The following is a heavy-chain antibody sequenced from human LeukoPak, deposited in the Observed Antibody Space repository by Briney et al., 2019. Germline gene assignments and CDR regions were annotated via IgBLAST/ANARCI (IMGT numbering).Heavy chain of an antibody. CDR2: ISYDGSNK. CDR1: GFSFSGAW. CDR3: ARAPPMIAQRVRFDY. Sequence: GGSLRLSCAASGFSFSGAWMSWVRQAPGKGLEWVAVISYDGSNKYYADSVKGRFTISRDNSKNTLYLQMNSLRAEDTAVYYCARAPPMIAQRVRFDYWGQGTLVTVSA. D-gene: IGHD3-22*01. J-gene: IGHJ4*02. V-gene: IGHV3-30*03.